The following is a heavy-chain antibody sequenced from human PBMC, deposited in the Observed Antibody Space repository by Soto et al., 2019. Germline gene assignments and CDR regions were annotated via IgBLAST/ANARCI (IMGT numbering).Heavy chain of an antibody. CDR1: GFTFSSYG. CDR2: ISYDGSDK. J-gene: IGHJ6*02. V-gene: IGHV3-30*18. Sequence: VQLVESGGGVVQPGRSLRLSCAASGFTFSSYGMHWVRQAPGKGLEWVAVISYDGSDKYYVDSVTGRFTISRDNSKNTLYLQMNSLRAEDTAVYYCAKAHRSYGSGSYYGYYGMDVWGQGTTVTVSS. D-gene: IGHD3-10*01. CDR3: AKAHRSYGSGSYYGYYGMDV.